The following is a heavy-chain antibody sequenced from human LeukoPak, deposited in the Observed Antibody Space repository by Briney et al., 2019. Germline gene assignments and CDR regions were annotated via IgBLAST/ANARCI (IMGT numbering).Heavy chain of an antibody. CDR2: VHLDGRT. D-gene: IGHD6-25*01. CDR3: AREGGFYRPLDY. J-gene: IGHJ4*02. CDR1: GGSVTSTNW. V-gene: IGHV4-4*02. Sequence: SETLSLTCDVSGGSVTSTNWRTWFRQPPGKGLEWIGEVHLDGRTNYNPSLKSRLVMSADLPENHISLKLTSVTAADTAVYYCAREGGFYRPLDYSGQGTLVTVSS.